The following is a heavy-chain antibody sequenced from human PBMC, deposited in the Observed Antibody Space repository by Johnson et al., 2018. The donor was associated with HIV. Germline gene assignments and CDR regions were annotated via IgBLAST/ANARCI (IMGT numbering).Heavy chain of an antibody. CDR3: ARDLLYNWERRTDAFDI. V-gene: IGHV3-7*01. J-gene: IGHJ3*02. CDR2: INQDGSRK. D-gene: IGHD1-20*01. Sequence: MQLVESGGGLVQPGGSLRLSCAASGFIFSNYWMTWVRQAPGKGLEWVANINQDGSRKHYAGSVEGRFTISRDNGRDSLYLQMGSLTAEDTAVYYCARDLLYNWERRTDAFDIWGQGTMVTVSS. CDR1: GFIFSNYW.